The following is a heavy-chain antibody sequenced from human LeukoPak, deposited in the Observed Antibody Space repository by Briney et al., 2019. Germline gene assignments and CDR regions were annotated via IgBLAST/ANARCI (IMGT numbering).Heavy chain of an antibody. CDR2: IYTSGST. D-gene: IGHD6-19*01. CDR1: GGSISSYY. V-gene: IGHV4-4*07. Sequence: PSETLSLTCTVSGGSISSYYWSWIRQPAGKGLEWIGRIYTSGSTYYNPSLKSRVTISVDTSKNQFSLKLSSVTAADTAVYYCAVQYSSGGDYWGQGTLVTVSS. J-gene: IGHJ4*02. CDR3: AVQYSSGGDY.